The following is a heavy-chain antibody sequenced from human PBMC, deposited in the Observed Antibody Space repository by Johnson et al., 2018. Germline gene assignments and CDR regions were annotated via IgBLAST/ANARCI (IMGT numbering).Heavy chain of an antibody. J-gene: IGHJ1*01. Sequence: QVQLVESGGALVEPGGSLRLSCAASGFTLSDYYLSWIRQAPGKGLDWVSYSSRAGPIYYGDSVRGQFTISRDNAKNSLYLQLNNRRAEDTAVYFCAAWSGASRDLGHWGQGTLVTVSS. D-gene: IGHD3-3*01. CDR3: AAWSGASRDLGH. V-gene: IGHV3-11*01. CDR2: SSRAGPI. CDR1: GFTLSDYY.